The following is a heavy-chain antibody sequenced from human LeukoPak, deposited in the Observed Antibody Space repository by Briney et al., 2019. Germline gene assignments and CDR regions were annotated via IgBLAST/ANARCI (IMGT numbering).Heavy chain of an antibody. CDR2: INYSGST. Sequence: SETLSLTCTVSGGSISNDYWSWIRQPPGKGLEWIGYINYSGSTNYNPSLKSRVTISVDTSKNQFSLKLSSVTAADTALYYCAKELIMVRGATYGMDVWGQGTTVTVSS. D-gene: IGHD3-10*01. J-gene: IGHJ6*02. CDR1: GGSISNDY. CDR3: AKELIMVRGATYGMDV. V-gene: IGHV4-59*01.